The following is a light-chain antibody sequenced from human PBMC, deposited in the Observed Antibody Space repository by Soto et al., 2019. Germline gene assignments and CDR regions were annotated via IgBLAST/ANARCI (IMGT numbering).Light chain of an antibody. CDR2: LSSDGSH. J-gene: IGLJ3*02. CDR3: QTWGTGIQV. Sequence: QPVLTQSPSASASLGASVKLTCTLSSGHSTYAIAWHQQQPEKGPRYLMELSSDGSHTKGDGIPDRFSGSSSGAERYLTISSLQSEDEADYYCQTWGTGIQVFGGGTKVTVL. V-gene: IGLV4-69*01. CDR1: SGHSTYA.